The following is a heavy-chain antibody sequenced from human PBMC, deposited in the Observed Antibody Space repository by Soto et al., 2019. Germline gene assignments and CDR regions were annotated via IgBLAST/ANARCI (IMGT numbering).Heavy chain of an antibody. CDR3: ARDQGQYYDFWSGHYGMDV. V-gene: IGHV1-2*04. Sequence: QVQLVQSGAEVKKPGASVKVSCKASGYTFTGYYMHWVRQAPGQGLEWMGWINPNSGGTNYAQKCQGWVTMTRDTSISTAYMELSRLRSDDTAVYYCARDQGQYYDFWSGHYGMDVWGQGTTVTVSS. CDR1: GYTFTGYY. CDR2: INPNSGGT. D-gene: IGHD3-3*01. J-gene: IGHJ6*02.